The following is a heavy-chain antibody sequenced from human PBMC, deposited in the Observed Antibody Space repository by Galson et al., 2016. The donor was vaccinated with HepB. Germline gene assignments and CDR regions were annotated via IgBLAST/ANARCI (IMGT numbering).Heavy chain of an antibody. CDR3: ARDSGEYDLWSAYYY. CDR2: KNKRGNTN. D-gene: IGHD3-3*01. CDR1: GFSFSSYA. V-gene: IGHV3-23*01. Sequence: SLRLSCAASGFSFSSYAMSWVRQAPGKGLEWVSSKNKRGNTNNNATSLQGRFTVSRDNSKNTLYLQMNALRADDTAFYYCARDSGEYDLWSAYYYWGQGTLVTVSS. J-gene: IGHJ4*02.